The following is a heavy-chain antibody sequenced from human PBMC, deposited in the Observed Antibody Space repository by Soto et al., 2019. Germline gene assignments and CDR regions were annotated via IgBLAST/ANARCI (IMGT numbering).Heavy chain of an antibody. Sequence: SETLSLTCTVSGGSISSYYWSWIRQPPGKGLEWIGYIYYSGSTNYNPSLKSRVTISVDTSKNQFSLKLSSVTAADTAVYYCARSRSYCSSTSCYGNWFDYWGQGTLVTVSS. CDR2: IYYSGST. CDR1: GGSISSYY. V-gene: IGHV4-59*01. CDR3: ARSRSYCSSTSCYGNWFDY. D-gene: IGHD2-2*01. J-gene: IGHJ5*01.